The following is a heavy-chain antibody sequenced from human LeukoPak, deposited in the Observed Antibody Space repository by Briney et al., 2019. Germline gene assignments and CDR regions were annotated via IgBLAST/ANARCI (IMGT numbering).Heavy chain of an antibody. J-gene: IGHJ4*02. Sequence: GASVKVSCKASGYTFTSYDINWVRQATGQGLEWMGWMNPNSGNTGYAQKFQGRVTMTRNTSISTAYMELSSLRSEDTAVYYCATVGVRQWLTPYNFDYWGQGTLVTVSS. V-gene: IGHV1-8*01. CDR1: GYTFTSYD. CDR2: MNPNSGNT. D-gene: IGHD6-19*01. CDR3: ATVGVRQWLTPYNFDY.